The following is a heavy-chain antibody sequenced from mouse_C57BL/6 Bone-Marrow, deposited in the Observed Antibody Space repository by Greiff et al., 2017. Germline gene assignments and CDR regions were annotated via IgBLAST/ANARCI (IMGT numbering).Heavy chain of an antibody. V-gene: IGHV1-39*01. CDR3: ARVGIYDGYQFAY. CDR2: LNPNYGTT. CDR1: GYSFTDYN. D-gene: IGHD2-3*01. Sequence: EVQLQQSGPELVKPGASVKISCKASGYSFTDYNMNWVKQSNGKSLEWIGVLNPNYGTTSYNQKFKGKATLTVDQSSSTAYMQLSSLTSEDSAVYYCARVGIYDGYQFAYWGQGTLVTVSA. J-gene: IGHJ3*01.